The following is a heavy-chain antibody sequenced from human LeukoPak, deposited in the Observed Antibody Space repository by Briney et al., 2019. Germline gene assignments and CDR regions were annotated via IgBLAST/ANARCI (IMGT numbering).Heavy chain of an antibody. CDR2: IYSGGNT. CDR3: ARDPSGHWYFDL. J-gene: IGHJ2*01. Sequence: PGRSLRLSCAASGFTFSSYAMHWARQAPGKGLEWVSVIYSGGNTHSADSVKGRFTISRDNSKNTLYLQMNSLRAEDTAVYYCARDPSGHWYFDLWGRGTLVTVSS. V-gene: IGHV3-66*01. D-gene: IGHD7-27*01. CDR1: GFTFSSYA.